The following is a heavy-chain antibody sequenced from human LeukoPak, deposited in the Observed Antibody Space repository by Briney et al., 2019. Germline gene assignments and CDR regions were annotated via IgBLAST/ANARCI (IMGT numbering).Heavy chain of an antibody. CDR3: AKGGIAAAGTGYFQH. CDR2: ISWNSGSI. CDR1: GFTFDDYA. D-gene: IGHD6-13*01. J-gene: IGHJ1*01. Sequence: GGSLRLSCAASGFTFDDYAMHWVRQAPGKGLEWVSGISWNSGSIGYADSVKGRFTISRDNAKNSLYLQMNSLRAEDTAVYYCAKGGIAAAGTGYFQHWGQGTLVTVSS. V-gene: IGHV3-9*01.